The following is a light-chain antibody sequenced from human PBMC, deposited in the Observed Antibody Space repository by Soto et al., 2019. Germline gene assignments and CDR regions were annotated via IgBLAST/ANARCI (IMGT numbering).Light chain of an antibody. CDR3: CSYAGSYTQV. J-gene: IGLJ2*01. CDR1: SSDVGGYSY. CDR2: DVS. Sequence: QSVLTQPRSVSGSPGQSVTISCTGTSSDVGGYSYVSWYQQHPGKAPKLMIYDVSKRPSGVPDRFSGSKSGNTASLTISGLQAEDEADYYCCSYAGSYTQVFGEGTQLTVL. V-gene: IGLV2-11*01.